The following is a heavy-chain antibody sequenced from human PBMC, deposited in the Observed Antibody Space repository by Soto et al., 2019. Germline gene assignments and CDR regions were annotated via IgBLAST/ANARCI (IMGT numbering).Heavy chain of an antibody. CDR2: IIPIFGTA. J-gene: IGHJ4*02. Sequence: SVNVSCKASGGTFSSYSISWVRQAPGQGLEWMGGIIPIFGTANYAQKFQGRVTITADESTSTAYMELSSLRSEDTAVYYCARVFGGGSYFDYWGQGTLVTVSS. CDR1: GGTFSSYS. V-gene: IGHV1-69*13. D-gene: IGHD1-26*01. CDR3: ARVFGGGSYFDY.